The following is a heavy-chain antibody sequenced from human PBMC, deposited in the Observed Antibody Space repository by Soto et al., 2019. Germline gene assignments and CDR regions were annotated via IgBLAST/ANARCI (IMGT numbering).Heavy chain of an antibody. J-gene: IGHJ6*03. Sequence: ASVKVSCKASGYTFPSYGISWVRQAPGQGLEWMGWISAYNGNTNYAQKLQGRVTMTTDTSTSTAYMELRSLRSDDTAVYYCARDRYYDILTGYRPYYYYYMDVWGKGTTVTVSS. CDR2: ISAYNGNT. D-gene: IGHD3-9*01. CDR3: ARDRYYDILTGYRPYYYYYMDV. V-gene: IGHV1-18*01. CDR1: GYTFPSYG.